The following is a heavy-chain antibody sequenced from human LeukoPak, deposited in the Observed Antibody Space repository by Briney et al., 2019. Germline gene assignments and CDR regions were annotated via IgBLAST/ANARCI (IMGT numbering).Heavy chain of an antibody. CDR3: ARGDYYDSWELDY. V-gene: IGHV4-39*07. CDR2: TYYSGST. CDR1: GGSISSSSYY. D-gene: IGHD3-22*01. Sequence: TSETLSLTCTVSGGSISSSSYYWGWIRQPPGKGLEWIGSTYYSGSTYYNPSLKSRVTISVDTSKNQFSLKLSSVTAADTAVYYCARGDYYDSWELDYWGQGTLVTVSS. J-gene: IGHJ4*02.